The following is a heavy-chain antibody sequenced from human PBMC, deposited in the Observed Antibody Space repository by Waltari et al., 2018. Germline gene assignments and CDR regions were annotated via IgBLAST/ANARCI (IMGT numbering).Heavy chain of an antibody. J-gene: IGHJ4*02. V-gene: IGHV3-9*01. Sequence: EVQLVESGGGLVQPGRSLRLSCAASGFTFADYAMHWVRRAPGKRLEWVSGISWNSGSIGYADSVKGRFTISRDNAKNSLYLQMNSLRAEDTALYYCAKDNWLSTRYFDYWGQGTLVTVSS. CDR1: GFTFADYA. D-gene: IGHD3-9*01. CDR3: AKDNWLSTRYFDY. CDR2: ISWNSGSI.